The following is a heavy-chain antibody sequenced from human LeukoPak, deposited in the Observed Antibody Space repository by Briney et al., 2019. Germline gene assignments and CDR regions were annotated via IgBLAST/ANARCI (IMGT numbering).Heavy chain of an antibody. CDR2: INHSGST. CDR1: GGSFSGYY. Sequence: SETLSLTCAVYGGSFSGYYWSWIRQPPGKVLEWIGEINHSGSTNYNPSLKSRVTISVDTSKNQFSLKLSSVPAADTAVYYCGGRRYYGSGSYYYFDYWGQGTLVTVSS. D-gene: IGHD3-10*01. J-gene: IGHJ4*02. CDR3: GGRRYYGSGSYYYFDY. V-gene: IGHV4-34*01.